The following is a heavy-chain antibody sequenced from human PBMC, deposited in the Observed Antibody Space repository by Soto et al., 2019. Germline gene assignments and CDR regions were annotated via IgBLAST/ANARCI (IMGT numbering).Heavy chain of an antibody. CDR1: GYTFTGYY. V-gene: IGHV1-2*04. Sequence: ASVKVSFKASGYTFTGYYMHWVRQAPGQGLEWMGWINPNSGGTNYAQKFQGWVTMTRDTSISTAYMELSRLRSDDTAVYYCARGTIAAAGIFDAFDIWGQGTMVTVSS. CDR2: INPNSGGT. D-gene: IGHD6-13*01. CDR3: ARGTIAAAGIFDAFDI. J-gene: IGHJ3*02.